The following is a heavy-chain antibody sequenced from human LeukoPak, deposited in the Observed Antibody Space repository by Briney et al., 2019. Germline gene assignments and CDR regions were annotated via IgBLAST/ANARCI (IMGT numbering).Heavy chain of an antibody. CDR2: ISPSGGST. V-gene: IGHV1-46*01. Sequence: ASVKVSCKASGYTFTSYYMHWVRQAPGQGLEWMGIISPSGGSTSYAQKFQGRVTMTRDTSTSTVYMELSSLRSEDTAVYYCARRYSSGWLLDYWGQGTLVTVSS. CDR3: ARRYSSGWLLDY. J-gene: IGHJ4*02. CDR1: GYTFTSYY. D-gene: IGHD6-19*01.